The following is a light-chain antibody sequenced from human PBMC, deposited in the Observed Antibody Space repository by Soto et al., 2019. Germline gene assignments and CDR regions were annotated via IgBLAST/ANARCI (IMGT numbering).Light chain of an antibody. Sequence: QSVLTQPPSASGTPGQRVTISCSGSSSNIGSNTVNWYQQLPGPAPKLLIYSNNQRHSGVPDRFSGSKSGTSASLAISGLQSEDDADYYCAAWDDSLNGVVFGGGTKMTVL. J-gene: IGLJ2*01. CDR1: SSNIGSNT. V-gene: IGLV1-44*01. CDR3: AAWDDSLNGVV. CDR2: SNN.